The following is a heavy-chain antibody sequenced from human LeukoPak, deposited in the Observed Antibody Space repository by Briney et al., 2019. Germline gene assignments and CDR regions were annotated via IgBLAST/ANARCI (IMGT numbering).Heavy chain of an antibody. Sequence: SETLSLTCTVSGDSVASGGYYWNWIRQPPGKGLEWIGYIYYSVSTNYNLSLKSRVTISVDTSENQFSLKLTSVTAADTAVYYCARDRESHDLFDYWGQGALVTVSS. CDR3: ARDRESHDLFDY. J-gene: IGHJ4*02. CDR1: GDSVASGGYY. CDR2: IYYSVST. V-gene: IGHV4-61*08. D-gene: IGHD1-1*01.